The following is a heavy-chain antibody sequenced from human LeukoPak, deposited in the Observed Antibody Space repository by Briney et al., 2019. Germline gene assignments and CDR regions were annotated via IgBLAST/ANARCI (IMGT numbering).Heavy chain of an antibody. J-gene: IGHJ3*02. CDR2: IIPIFGTA. V-gene: IGHV1-69*06. CDR3: ARDLVWGSGSNLPEGYDAFDI. CDR1: GGTFSSYA. Sequence: GASVKVSCKASGGTFSSYAISWVRQAPGQGLEWMGGIIPIFGTANYAQKFQGRVTITADKSTSTAYMELSSLRSEDTAVYYCARDLVWGSGSNLPEGYDAFDIWGQGTMVTVSS. D-gene: IGHD3-16*01.